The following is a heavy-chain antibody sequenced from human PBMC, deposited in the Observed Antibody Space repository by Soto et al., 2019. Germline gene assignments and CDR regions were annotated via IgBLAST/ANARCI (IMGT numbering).Heavy chain of an antibody. D-gene: IGHD3-3*01. CDR3: ARDQLEGSGYYYYGMDV. CDR1: GYTFTSYG. J-gene: IGHJ6*02. Sequence: ASVKVSCKASGYTFTSYGISWVRQAPGQGLEWMGWISAYNGNTNYAQKLQGRVTMTTDTSTSTAYMELRSLRSDDTAVYYCARDQLEGSGYYYYGMDVRGQGTTVTVSS. V-gene: IGHV1-18*04. CDR2: ISAYNGNT.